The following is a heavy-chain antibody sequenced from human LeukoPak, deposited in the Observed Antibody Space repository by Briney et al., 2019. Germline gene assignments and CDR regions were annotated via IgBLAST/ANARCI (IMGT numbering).Heavy chain of an antibody. CDR2: ISGSGKTI. Sequence: PGGSLRLSCAASGFTFRSYEMTWVRQAPGKGLEWVSYISGSGKTIYYADSVKGRFTVSRDNAKNSLYLQMNSLRAEDTAVYYCARRDSSGWGIDYWGQGTLVTVSS. CDR3: ARRDSSGWGIDY. J-gene: IGHJ4*02. CDR1: GFTFRSYE. D-gene: IGHD6-19*01. V-gene: IGHV3-48*03.